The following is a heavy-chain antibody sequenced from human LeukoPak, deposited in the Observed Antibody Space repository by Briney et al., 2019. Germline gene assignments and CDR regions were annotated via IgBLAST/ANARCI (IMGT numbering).Heavy chain of an antibody. V-gene: IGHV1-69*06. Sequence: ASVKVSCKASGGTFSSYAISWVRQAPGQGLEWMGGIIPIFGTANYAQKFQGRVTITADKSTSTAYMELSSLRSEDTAVYYCAITPDYGGNSKFDYWGQGTLVTVSS. J-gene: IGHJ4*02. CDR1: GGTFSSYA. CDR2: IIPIFGTA. D-gene: IGHD4-23*01. CDR3: AITPDYGGNSKFDY.